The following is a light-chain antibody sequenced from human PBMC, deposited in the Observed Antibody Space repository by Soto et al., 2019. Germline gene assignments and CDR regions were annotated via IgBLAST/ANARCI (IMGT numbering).Light chain of an antibody. CDR2: GNS. Sequence: QSVLTQPPSVSGAPGQRVTISCTGSSSNIGAGYDVHWYQQLPGTAPKLLIYGNSNRPSGVPDRFSGSKSGTSASLAITGLQAEDAADYYCQSYDSSRSGRVVFGGGTKLTVL. CDR1: SSNIGAGYD. CDR3: QSYDSSRSGRVV. V-gene: IGLV1-40*01. J-gene: IGLJ3*02.